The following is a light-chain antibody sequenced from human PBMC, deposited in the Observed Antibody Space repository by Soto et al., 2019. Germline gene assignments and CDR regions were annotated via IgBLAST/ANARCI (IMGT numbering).Light chain of an antibody. CDR2: PAS. Sequence: QMTQSPSSLSASVGDRVTITCRASQDINTYLAWFQQKPGKVPQLLVYPASTLQDGVPSRFSGRGSGTEFTLTINNLQPEDFATYYCQHLRAYPFSFGQGTKLDVK. J-gene: IGKJ2*03. V-gene: IGKV1-9*01. CDR1: QDINTY. CDR3: QHLRAYPFS.